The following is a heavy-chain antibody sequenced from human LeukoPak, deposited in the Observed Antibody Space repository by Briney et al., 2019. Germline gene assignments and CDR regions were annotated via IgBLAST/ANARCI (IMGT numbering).Heavy chain of an antibody. J-gene: IGHJ4*02. CDR3: ARAAFRVPADDY. Sequence: GGSLRLSCAASGFTFSSYWMSWVRQAPGKGVEWVANIKQDGSEKYYVVSVKGRFTISRDNAKNSLYLQMNSLRAEDTAVYYCARAAFRVPADDYWGQGTLVTVSS. CDR1: GFTFSSYW. V-gene: IGHV3-7*01. CDR2: IKQDGSEK. D-gene: IGHD2-2*01.